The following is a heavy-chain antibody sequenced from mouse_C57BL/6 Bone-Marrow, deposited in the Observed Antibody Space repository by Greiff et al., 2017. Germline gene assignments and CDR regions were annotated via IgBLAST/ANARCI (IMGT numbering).Heavy chain of an antibody. CDR1: GFTFSSYA. CDR2: ISDGGSYT. D-gene: IGHD2-1*01. J-gene: IGHJ2*01. V-gene: IGHV5-4*01. CDR3: ARDRIYYGNYYFDY. Sequence: EVKLMESGGGLVKPGGSLKLSCAASGFTFSSYAMSWVRQTPEKRLEWVATISDGGSYTYYPDNVKGRFTISRDNAKNNLYLQMSHLKSEDTSMYYCARDRIYYGNYYFDYWGQGTTLTVSS.